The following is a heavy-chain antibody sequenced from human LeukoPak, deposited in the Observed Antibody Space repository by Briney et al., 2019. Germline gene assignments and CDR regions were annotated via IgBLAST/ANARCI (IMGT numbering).Heavy chain of an antibody. D-gene: IGHD3-22*01. V-gene: IGHV1-3*01. Sequence: ASVKVSCKASGYTFTSYAMHWVRQAPGRRLEWMGWINAGNGNTKYSQKFQGRVTITRDTSASTAYMELSSLRSEDTAVYYCARVHDSSGYYGYWGQGTLVTVSS. CDR2: INAGNGNT. CDR1: GYTFTSYA. CDR3: ARVHDSSGYYGY. J-gene: IGHJ4*02.